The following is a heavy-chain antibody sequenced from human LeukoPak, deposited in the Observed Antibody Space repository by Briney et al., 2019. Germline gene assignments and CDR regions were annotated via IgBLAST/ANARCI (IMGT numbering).Heavy chain of an antibody. V-gene: IGHV4-38-2*02. CDR3: ARDRSSCSGGSCTEVLDY. CDR1: GYSISSGYY. D-gene: IGHD2-15*01. J-gene: IGHJ4*02. Sequence: SETLSLTCTVSGYSISSGYYWGWIRQPPGKGLEWIGSIYHSGSTYYNPSLKSRVTISVDTSKNQFSLKLSSVTAADTAVYYSARDRSSCSGGSCTEVLDYWGQGTLVTVSS. CDR2: IYHSGST.